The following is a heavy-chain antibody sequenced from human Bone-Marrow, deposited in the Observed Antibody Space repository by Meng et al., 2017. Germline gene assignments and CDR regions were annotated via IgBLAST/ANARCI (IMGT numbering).Heavy chain of an antibody. J-gene: IGHJ4*02. CDR2: ITGNGDST. Sequence: GESLKISCAASGFTFSSYHMHWVRQAPGKGLEYVSSITGNGDSTYYANSVKGRFTISRDNSKNTLYLQMSSLRAEDMALYYCARGVSYGDYWGQGTLVTVSS. CDR1: GFTFSSYH. D-gene: IGHD4-17*01. CDR3: ARGVSYGDY. V-gene: IGHV3-64*01.